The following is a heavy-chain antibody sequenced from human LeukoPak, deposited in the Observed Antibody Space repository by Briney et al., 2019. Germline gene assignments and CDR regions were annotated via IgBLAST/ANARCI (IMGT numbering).Heavy chain of an antibody. Sequence: PGGSLRLSCAASGFTHILYAMSWLRQAPGKGLEWVSAISGSGGSTYYVDSVKGRFTISRDNSKNTLYLQMNSLRAEDTGVYYCAKESNDFWSGRPEYFQHWGQGTLVTVSS. CDR3: AKESNDFWSGRPEYFQH. CDR2: ISGSGGST. J-gene: IGHJ1*01. CDR1: GFTHILYA. V-gene: IGHV3-23*01. D-gene: IGHD3-3*01.